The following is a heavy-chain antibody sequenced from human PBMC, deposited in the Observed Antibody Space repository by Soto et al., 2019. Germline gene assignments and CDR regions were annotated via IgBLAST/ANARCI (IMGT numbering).Heavy chain of an antibody. CDR2: SYYSGSS. D-gene: IGHD6-13*01. Sequence: QVQLQESGAGLVKPSETLSLTCTVSGGSIGNSYWSWIRQSLGKGLAWIGYSYYSGSSNYNPTLSSQVSISVDTSKNRFSLKLSSVTAADTAVYYCARHSSSWPIFDYWGQGTLVIVSS. CDR3: ARHSSSWPIFDY. V-gene: IGHV4-59*08. J-gene: IGHJ4*02. CDR1: GGSIGNSY.